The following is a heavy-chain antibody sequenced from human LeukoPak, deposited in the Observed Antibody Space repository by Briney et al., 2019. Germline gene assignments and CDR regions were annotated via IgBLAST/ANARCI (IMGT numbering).Heavy chain of an antibody. V-gene: IGHV4-34*01. D-gene: IGHD4-17*01. CDR1: GGSFSGYY. CDR3: ARGNGDQNYYYMDV. CDR2: INQSGSP. J-gene: IGHJ6*03. Sequence: SETLSLTCAVYGGSFSGYYWSWIRQPPGKGLEWIGEINQSGSPNYNPSLKSRVTISVDTSKNQFSLKLSSVTAADTAVFYCARGNGDQNYYYMDVWGKGTTVTVSS.